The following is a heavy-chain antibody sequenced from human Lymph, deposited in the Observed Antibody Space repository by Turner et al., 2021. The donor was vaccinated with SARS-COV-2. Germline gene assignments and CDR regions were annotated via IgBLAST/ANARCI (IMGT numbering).Heavy chain of an antibody. Sequence: QVQLQQWGAGLLKPSETLSLTCAVYGGSFSGYYWSWIRQPPGKGLEWIGEINHSGSTNYNPSLKSRFTISVDTSKKQFSLKLSSVTSADTAVYYCARVWVRWWYFDLWGRGTLVTVSS. V-gene: IGHV4-34*01. CDR1: GGSFSGYY. J-gene: IGHJ2*01. CDR3: ARVWVRWWYFDL. D-gene: IGHD7-27*01. CDR2: INHSGST.